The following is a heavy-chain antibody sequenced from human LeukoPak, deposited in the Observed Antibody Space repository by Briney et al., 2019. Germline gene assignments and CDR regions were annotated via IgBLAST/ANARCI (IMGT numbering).Heavy chain of an antibody. J-gene: IGHJ4*02. CDR2: ISGSGDGT. D-gene: IGHD5/OR15-5a*01. CDR1: GFTFGTYA. CDR3: AKDGELNSVPYYFDY. V-gene: IGHV3-23*01. Sequence: GSLRLSCAASGFTFGTYAMSWVRQAPGKGLEWVSGISGSGDGTYYADSVKGRFTISRDNSKNTLFLQMSSLRAEDTAVYHCAKDGELNSVPYYFDYWGLGTLVTVSS.